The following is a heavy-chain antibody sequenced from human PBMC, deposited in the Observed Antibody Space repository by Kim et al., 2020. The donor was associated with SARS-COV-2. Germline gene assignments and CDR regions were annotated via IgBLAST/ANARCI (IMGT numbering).Heavy chain of an antibody. CDR3: ARDLAVRGVDY. V-gene: IGHV4-59*13. J-gene: IGHJ4*02. Sequence: TLSLTCTVSGGSISSYYWSWIRQPPGKGLEWFGYIYYSGSTNYNPSLKSRVTISVDTSKNQFSLKLSSVTAADTAVYYCARDLAVRGVDYWGQGTLVTVSS. CDR2: IYYSGST. CDR1: GGSISSYY. D-gene: IGHD3-10*01.